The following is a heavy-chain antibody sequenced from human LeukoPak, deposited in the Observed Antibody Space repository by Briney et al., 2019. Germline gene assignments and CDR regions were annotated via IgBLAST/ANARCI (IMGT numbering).Heavy chain of an antibody. V-gene: IGHV4-61*01. CDR3: ARDGGYCSSTGCSEIGWFDP. CDR1: GGSVSSGSYY. Sequence: TSETLSLTCTVSGGSVSSGSYYWSWIRQPPGKGLEWIGYIYYSGSTNYNPSLKCRVTISVDTSKNQFSLKLSSVTAADTAVYYCARDGGYCSSTGCSEIGWFDPWGQGTLVTVSS. CDR2: IYYSGST. J-gene: IGHJ5*02. D-gene: IGHD2-2*01.